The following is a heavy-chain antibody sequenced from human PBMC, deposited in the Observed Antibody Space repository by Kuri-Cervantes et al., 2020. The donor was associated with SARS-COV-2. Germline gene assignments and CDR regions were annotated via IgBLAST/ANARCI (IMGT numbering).Heavy chain of an antibody. V-gene: IGHV3-7*05. D-gene: IGHD3-22*01. CDR2: VKADGSET. Sequence: GGSLRLSCAASGFMFSNYWMNWVRQPKGKGLEWVAKVKADGSETYYADSVKGRFIVSRDNVKKSLDLQMNSLRLEDTAIYYCARDKFGTYDHDCGGYYTSSDQWFDHWGQGTRVTVSS. J-gene: IGHJ5*02. CDR3: ARDKFGTYDHDCGGYYTSSDQWFDH. CDR1: GFMFSNYW.